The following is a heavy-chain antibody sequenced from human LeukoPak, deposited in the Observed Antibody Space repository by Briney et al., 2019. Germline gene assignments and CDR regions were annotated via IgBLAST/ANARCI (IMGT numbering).Heavy chain of an antibody. V-gene: IGHV1-8*01. CDR3: ARTRGRYGGNSFGY. CDR1: GYTFTSYD. D-gene: IGHD4-17*01. CDR2: MNPNSGNT. Sequence: ASVKVSCKASGYTFTSYDINWVRQATGQGLEWMGWMNPNSGNTGYAQKFQGRVTMTRNASISTAYMELSSLRSEDTAVYYCARTRGRYGGNSFGYWGQGTLVTVSS. J-gene: IGHJ4*02.